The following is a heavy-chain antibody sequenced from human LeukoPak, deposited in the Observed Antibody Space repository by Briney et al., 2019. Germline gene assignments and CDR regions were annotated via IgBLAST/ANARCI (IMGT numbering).Heavy chain of an antibody. CDR3: ARAPNSIATRPYYFDS. CDR2: INPNSGGT. Sequence: GASVKVSCKASGYTFTGYYMHWVRQAPGQGLEWMGWINPNSGGTNYAQKFQGRVTMTRDTSISTAYMELSRLRSDDTAVYYCARAPNSIATRPYYFDSWGQGTLVTVSS. D-gene: IGHD6-6*01. J-gene: IGHJ4*02. CDR1: GYTFTGYY. V-gene: IGHV1-2*02.